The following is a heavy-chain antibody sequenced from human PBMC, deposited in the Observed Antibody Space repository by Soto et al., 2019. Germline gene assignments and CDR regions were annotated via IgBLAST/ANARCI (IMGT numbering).Heavy chain of an antibody. CDR1: GDTFTGYD. Sequence: QVQLVQSGAEVKKPGASVKVSCKASGDTFTGYDFHWVRQAPGQGLEWMGTVNPSGGHTTYSQHFLGRMTMTRHTSTSTLSIELTSLTSEHTAVYYCARGAHVLVVTAAFDYWGQGTLVTVSS. V-gene: IGHV1-46*01. CDR3: ARGAHVLVVTAAFDY. D-gene: IGHD2-21*02. J-gene: IGHJ4*02. CDR2: VNPSGGHT.